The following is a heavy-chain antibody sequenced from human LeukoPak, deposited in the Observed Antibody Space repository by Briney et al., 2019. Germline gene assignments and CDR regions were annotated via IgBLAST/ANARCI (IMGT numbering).Heavy chain of an antibody. J-gene: IGHJ4*02. V-gene: IGHV3-23*01. CDR2: ISGSGGRT. CDR3: TKDSWRDQLPFIFDL. Sequence: GGSLRLSCAASGFTFTNYVMSWVRQAPGKGLEWVSSISGSGGRTFYADSVKGRFTISRDNSKNTLYLEINSLRAEDTAFYYCTKDSWRDQLPFIFDLWGQGTLVTVSS. CDR1: GFTFTNYV. D-gene: IGHD2-2*01.